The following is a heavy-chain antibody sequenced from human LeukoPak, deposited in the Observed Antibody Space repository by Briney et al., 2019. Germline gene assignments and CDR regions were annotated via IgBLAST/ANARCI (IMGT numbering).Heavy chain of an antibody. Sequence: PTETLSLICTVSSGTIRNYAWSWIRQPPGKGLEWVGYIYCSGSTNYNPSLESRVTISVDMSKNQFSLKLSSVTAADTAVYYCARQYDYDSSGYYFGYWGQGTLVTVSS. J-gene: IGHJ4*02. D-gene: IGHD3-22*01. CDR3: ARQYDYDSSGYYFGY. V-gene: IGHV4-59*08. CDR1: SGTIRNYA. CDR2: IYCSGST.